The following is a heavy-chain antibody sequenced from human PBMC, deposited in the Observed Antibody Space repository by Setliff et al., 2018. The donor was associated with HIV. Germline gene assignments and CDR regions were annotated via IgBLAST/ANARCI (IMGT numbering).Heavy chain of an antibody. J-gene: IGHJ3*02. CDR3: ARDRGVYCISSSCYSPVDAFDI. V-gene: IGHV1-69*05. Sequence: SVKVSCKASGGTFGSYSINWVRQAPGQGLEWMGRIIPIFPTTNYAQKFQGRVTITTDESTSTAYMELSSLRSEDTAVYYCARDRGVYCISSSCYSPVDAFDIWGQGTMVTVSS. D-gene: IGHD2-2*01. CDR1: GGTFGSYS. CDR2: IIPIFPTT.